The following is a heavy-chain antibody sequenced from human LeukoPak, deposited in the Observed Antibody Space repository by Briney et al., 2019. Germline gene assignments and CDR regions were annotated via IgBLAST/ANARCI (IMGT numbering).Heavy chain of an antibody. D-gene: IGHD1-7*01. CDR3: AREDGTGTTMGFDY. Sequence: GGSLRLSCAASGFTFSSYAMHWVRQAPGKGLEWVAVISYDGSNKYYADSVKGRFTISRDNSKNTLYLQMNSLRAEDTAVYYCAREDGTGTTMGFDYWGQGTLVTVSS. CDR2: ISYDGSNK. CDR1: GFTFSSYA. J-gene: IGHJ4*02. V-gene: IGHV3-30-3*01.